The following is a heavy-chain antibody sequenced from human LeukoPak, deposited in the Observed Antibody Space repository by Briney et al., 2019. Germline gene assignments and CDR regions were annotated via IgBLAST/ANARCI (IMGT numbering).Heavy chain of an antibody. CDR1: GFTVSGHV. V-gene: IGHV3-23*01. CDR3: AKPDHRSTST. D-gene: IGHD1-14*01. J-gene: IGHJ5*02. CDR2: ITDSGDST. Sequence: GGSLRLSCAASGFTVSGHVLSWVRQAPGKGLEWVSSITDSGDSTVYADSVKGRFTISRDNSKNTIYLQMNSLRAEDMALYYCAKPDHRSTSTWGQGTLVTVSS.